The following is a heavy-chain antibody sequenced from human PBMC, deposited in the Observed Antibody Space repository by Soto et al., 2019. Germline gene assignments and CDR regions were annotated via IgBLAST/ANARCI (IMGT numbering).Heavy chain of an antibody. CDR2: INQAGRES. D-gene: IGHD3-10*01. CDR1: GFIFTSFC. V-gene: IGHV3-7*03. CDR3: AKEPYNLGAYYGMDV. J-gene: IGHJ6*02. Sequence: EVQLVESGGGLVQPGGSLRLSCAASGFIFTSFCMSWVRQAPGKGLEWVATINQAGRESYYVDSVRGRFTISRDNAKKSLYLQMNSLRAEDTAVYYCAKEPYNLGAYYGMDVWGQGTTVTVSS.